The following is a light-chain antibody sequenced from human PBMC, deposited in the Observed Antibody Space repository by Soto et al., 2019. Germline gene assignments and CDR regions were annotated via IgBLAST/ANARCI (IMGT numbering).Light chain of an antibody. V-gene: IGKV3-15*01. CDR2: GAS. J-gene: IGKJ2*01. CDR1: QSVSSN. CDR3: HQYKNWPPYT. Sequence: EIVMTQSPATLSVSPGERATLSCRASQSVSSNLAWYQQKPGQAPRLLIYGASTRATGIPARFSGSGSGTEFTLTISSLQSEDFAVYYCHQYKNWPPYTFGQGTNLEIK.